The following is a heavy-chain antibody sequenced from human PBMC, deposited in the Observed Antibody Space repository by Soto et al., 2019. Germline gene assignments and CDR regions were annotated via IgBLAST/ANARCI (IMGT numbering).Heavy chain of an antibody. D-gene: IGHD6-6*01. V-gene: IGHV1-18*01. Sequence: GASVKVSCKASGYTFTSYGISWVRQAPGQGLEWMGWISAYNGNTNYAQKLQGRVTMTTDTSTSTAYMELRSLRSDDTAVYYCARDLSTLAALLVDYWGQGTLVTVSS. CDR3: ARDLSTLAALLVDY. CDR1: GYTFTSYG. CDR2: ISAYNGNT. J-gene: IGHJ4*02.